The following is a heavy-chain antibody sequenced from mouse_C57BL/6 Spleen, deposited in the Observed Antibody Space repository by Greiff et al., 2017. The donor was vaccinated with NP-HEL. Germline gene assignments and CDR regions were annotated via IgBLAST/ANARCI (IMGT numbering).Heavy chain of an antibody. J-gene: IGHJ4*01. CDR2: IYPGDGDT. Sequence: VQVVESGPELVKPGASVKISCKASGYAFSSSWMNWVKQRPGKGLEWIGRIYPGDGDTNYNWKFKGKATLTAAKSSSTAYMQRSSLTSEDSAVYFCARREGYEGMDYWGQGTSVTVSS. CDR1: GYAFSSSW. V-gene: IGHV1-82*01. CDR3: ARREGYEGMDY. D-gene: IGHD2-2*01.